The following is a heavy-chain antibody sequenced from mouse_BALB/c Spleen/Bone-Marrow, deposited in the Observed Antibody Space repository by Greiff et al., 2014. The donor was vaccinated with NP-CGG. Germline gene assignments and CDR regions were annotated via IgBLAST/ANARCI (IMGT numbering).Heavy chain of an antibody. CDR3: ARRYYGSSFSYFDY. CDR2: ISSGSSTI. J-gene: IGHJ2*01. V-gene: IGHV5-17*02. Sequence: EVHLVESGGGLVRPGGSRKLSCAASGFTFSSFGMHWVRQAPEKGLEWVAYISSGSSTIYYADTVKGRFTISRDNPKNTLFLQMTSLRSEDTAMYYCARRYYGSSFSYFDYWGQGTTLTVSS. CDR1: GFTFSSFG. D-gene: IGHD1-1*01.